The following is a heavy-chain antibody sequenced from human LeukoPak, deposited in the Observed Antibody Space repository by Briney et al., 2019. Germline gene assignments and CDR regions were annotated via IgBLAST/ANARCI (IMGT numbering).Heavy chain of an antibody. CDR1: GLTFSSYA. CDR3: AKQWPVDY. V-gene: IGHV3-23*01. CDR2: IRGSGGST. Sequence: GGSLRLSCAVSGLTFSSYAMSWVRQAPGKGLEWVAGIRGSGGSTYYADSVKGRFTISRDNSKNTLYLQMNSLRAEDTAVYYCAKQWPVDYWGQGTLVTVSS. D-gene: IGHD6-19*01. J-gene: IGHJ4*02.